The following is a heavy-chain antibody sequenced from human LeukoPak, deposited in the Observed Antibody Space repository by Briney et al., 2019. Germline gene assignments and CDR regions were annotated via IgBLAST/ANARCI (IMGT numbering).Heavy chain of an antibody. D-gene: IGHD4-17*01. CDR3: VRVLRDYVEAFDI. Sequence: GGSLRLSCAASGFRFSSYWMSWVRQAPGKGLEWVANTNQDGSEKHYVDSVKGRISISRDNAKSSLSLQMNSLRAEDTAVYYCVRVLRDYVEAFDIWGQGTMVSVSS. J-gene: IGHJ3*02. CDR2: TNQDGSEK. V-gene: IGHV3-7*01. CDR1: GFRFSSYW.